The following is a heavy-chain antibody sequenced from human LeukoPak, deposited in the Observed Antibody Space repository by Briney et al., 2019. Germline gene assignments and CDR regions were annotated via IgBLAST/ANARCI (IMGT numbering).Heavy chain of an antibody. CDR2: IYSGGST. D-gene: IGHD3-10*01. J-gene: IGHJ4*02. CDR3: ARSGRGNSAGFDC. V-gene: IGHV4-59*01. Sequence: SETLSLTCTVSGGSINNYCWSWIRQPPGKGLEWIGYIYSGGSTNYNPSLKSRVTFSVDTSKNQFSLKLTSVTAADAAVYYCARSGRGNSAGFDCWGQGTLVTVSS. CDR1: GGSINNYC.